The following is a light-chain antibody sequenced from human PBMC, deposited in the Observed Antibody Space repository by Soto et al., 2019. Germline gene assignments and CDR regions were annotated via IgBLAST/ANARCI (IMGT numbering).Light chain of an antibody. CDR1: SSVVGGYNY. CDR3: SSYTSSSTPL. Sequence: QSALTQPASVSGSPGQSITISCTGTSSVVGGYNYVSWYQQHPGKAPKLMIYDVSNRPSGVSNRFSGSKSGNTASLTISGLQAEDEADYYCSSYTSSSTPLFGGGTKLTVL. CDR2: DVS. V-gene: IGLV2-14*01. J-gene: IGLJ2*01.